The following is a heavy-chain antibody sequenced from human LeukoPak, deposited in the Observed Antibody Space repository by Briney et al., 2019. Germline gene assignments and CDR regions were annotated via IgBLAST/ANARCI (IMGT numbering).Heavy chain of an antibody. Sequence: PGGSLRLSCAASGFTFSSYAMSWVRQAPGKGLEWVSAINCSGGSTYYADSVKGRFTISRDNSKNTLYLQMNSLRAEDTAVYYCAKGPIYYDSSGYYPRQWGQGTLVTVSS. J-gene: IGHJ4*02. D-gene: IGHD3-22*01. CDR2: INCSGGST. V-gene: IGHV3-23*01. CDR1: GFTFSSYA. CDR3: AKGPIYYDSSGYYPRQ.